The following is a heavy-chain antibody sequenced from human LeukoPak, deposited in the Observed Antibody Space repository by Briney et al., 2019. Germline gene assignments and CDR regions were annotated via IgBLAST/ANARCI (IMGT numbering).Heavy chain of an antibody. Sequence: SDTLSLTCTVSGGSIRRYYGSWIPHPPGKALEGIGYIYYSWNNNHNRPLKSPVTISVDTSKNQFSLKLTSVTAADTAVYYCARMTGRYTQNFDYWGQGTLVTVSS. CDR2: IYYSWNN. J-gene: IGHJ4*02. D-gene: IGHD1-26*01. CDR3: ARMTGRYTQNFDY. V-gene: IGHV4-59*07. CDR1: GGSIRRYY.